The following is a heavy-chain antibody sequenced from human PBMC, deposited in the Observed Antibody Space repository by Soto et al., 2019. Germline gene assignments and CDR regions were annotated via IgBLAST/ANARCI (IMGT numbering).Heavy chain of an antibody. J-gene: IGHJ4*02. CDR1: GFTFSSYA. Sequence: RLSCAASGFTFSSYAMSWVRQAPGKGLEWVSAISGSGGSTYYADSVKGRFTISRDNSKNTLYLQMNSLRAEDTAVYYCAKVRLGYCSSTSCYDFDYWGQGTLVTVSS. D-gene: IGHD2-2*01. V-gene: IGHV3-23*01. CDR3: AKVRLGYCSSTSCYDFDY. CDR2: ISGSGGST.